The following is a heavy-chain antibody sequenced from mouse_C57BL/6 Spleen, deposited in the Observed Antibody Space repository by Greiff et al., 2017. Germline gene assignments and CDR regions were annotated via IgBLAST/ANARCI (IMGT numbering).Heavy chain of an antibody. CDR1: GYSITSGYY. CDR2: ISYDGSN. V-gene: IGHV3-6*01. Sequence: VQLQQSGPGLVKPSQSLSLTCSVTGYSITSGYYWNWIRQFPGNKLEWMGYISYDGSNNYNPSLKNRISITRDTSKNQFFLKLNSVTTEDTATYYCARDYGSSAMDYWGQGTSVTVSS. CDR3: ARDYGSSAMDY. D-gene: IGHD1-1*01. J-gene: IGHJ4*01.